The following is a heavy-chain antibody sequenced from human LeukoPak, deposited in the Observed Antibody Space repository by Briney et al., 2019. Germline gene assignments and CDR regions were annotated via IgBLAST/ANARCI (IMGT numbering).Heavy chain of an antibody. J-gene: IGHJ6*03. CDR2: INSDGGST. D-gene: IGHD1-26*01. Sequence: GSLRLSCAASGFTFSSYWMHWVRQAPGKGLVWVSRINSDGGSTSYTDSVKGRFTISRDNAKNSLYLQMNGLRAEDTAVYYCARDPYSGNYGAYYYYYMDVWGKGTTVTISS. V-gene: IGHV3-74*01. CDR1: GFTFSSYW. CDR3: ARDPYSGNYGAYYYYYMDV.